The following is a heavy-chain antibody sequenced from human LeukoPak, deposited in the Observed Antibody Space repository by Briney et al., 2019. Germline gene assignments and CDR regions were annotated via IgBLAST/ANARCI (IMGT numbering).Heavy chain of an antibody. CDR1: GGSFSGYY. D-gene: IGHD3-3*01. J-gene: IGHJ6*02. CDR3: ARELRYYDFWSGYYKDSYYYGMDV. CDR2: INHSGST. Sequence: PSETLSLTCAVYGGSFSGYYWSWIRQPPGKGLEWIGEINHSGSTNYNPSLKSRVTISVDTSKNQFSLKLSSVTAADTAVYYCARELRYYDFWSGYYKDSYYYGMDVWGQGTTVTVSS. V-gene: IGHV4-34*01.